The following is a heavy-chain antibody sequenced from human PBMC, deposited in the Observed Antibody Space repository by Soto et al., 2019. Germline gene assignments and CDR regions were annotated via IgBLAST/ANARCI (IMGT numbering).Heavy chain of an antibody. Sequence: PSETLSLTCTVSGGSVSSGSYYWSWIRQPPGKGLEWIGYIYYSGSTNYNPSLKSRVTISVDTSKNQFSLKLSSVTAADTAVYYCARGELHYYDSSGYYEYYYYGMDVWGQGTTVTVSS. J-gene: IGHJ6*02. CDR3: ARGELHYYDSSGYYEYYYYGMDV. CDR2: IYYSGST. D-gene: IGHD3-22*01. V-gene: IGHV4-61*01. CDR1: GGSVSSGSYY.